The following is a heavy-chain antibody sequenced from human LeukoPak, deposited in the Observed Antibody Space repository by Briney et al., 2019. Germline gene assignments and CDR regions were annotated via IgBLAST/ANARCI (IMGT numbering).Heavy chain of an antibody. CDR1: GYTFTSYG. Sequence: SVKVSCKASGYTFTSYGISWVRQAPGQGLEWMGGIIPIFGTANYAQKFQGRVTITADESTSTAYMELSSLRSEDTAVYYCARAFGSTMVRGVPFDYWGQGTLVTVSS. D-gene: IGHD3-10*01. CDR3: ARAFGSTMVRGVPFDY. V-gene: IGHV1-69*13. J-gene: IGHJ4*02. CDR2: IIPIFGTA.